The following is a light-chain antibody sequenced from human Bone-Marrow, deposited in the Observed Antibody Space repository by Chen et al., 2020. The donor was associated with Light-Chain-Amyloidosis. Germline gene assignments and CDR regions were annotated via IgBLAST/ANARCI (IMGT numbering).Light chain of an antibody. V-gene: IGKV3-20*01. CDR3: QQYGTSPLT. J-gene: IGKJ4*01. Sequence: EIVLTQSPATLSLSPGEGANLSCRASQTISSNYLTWYQQKFGQAPRLLIYGSSSRATDIPDRFTGSGSGTDFTHTINRLEPEDLAKYYCQQYGTSPLTYCGETKVEIK. CDR2: GSS. CDR1: QTISSNY.